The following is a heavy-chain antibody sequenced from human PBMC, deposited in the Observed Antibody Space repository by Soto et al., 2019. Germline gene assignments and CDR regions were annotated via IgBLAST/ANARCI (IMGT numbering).Heavy chain of an antibody. J-gene: IGHJ4*02. CDR1: GFNFSRSW. CDR3: ARASYTDY. D-gene: IGHD3-16*01. V-gene: IGHV3-7*01. Sequence: GSLRLSCEASGFNFSRSWMSWVRQAPGKGLEWVANMKEDGSEKYYADSVRGRFTISRDNAKNTVHLQMNSLRVEDTAVYYCARASYTDYWGQGALVTVSS. CDR2: MKEDGSEK.